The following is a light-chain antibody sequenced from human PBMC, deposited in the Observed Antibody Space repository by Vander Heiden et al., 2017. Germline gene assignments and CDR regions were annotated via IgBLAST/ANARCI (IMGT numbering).Light chain of an antibody. CDR3: MQYLHSR. CDR1: QSLLHSNGYNY. CDR2: LGS. J-gene: IGKJ3*01. V-gene: IGKV2-28*01. Sequence: DIVMTQSPLSLPVTPGEPASISCRSSQSLLHSNGYNYLDWYLQKPGQSPQLLIYLGSNRDSGVHDRFSGSGSGTDFTLKISRVEAEDVGVYYDMQYLHSRFGHGTKVDIK.